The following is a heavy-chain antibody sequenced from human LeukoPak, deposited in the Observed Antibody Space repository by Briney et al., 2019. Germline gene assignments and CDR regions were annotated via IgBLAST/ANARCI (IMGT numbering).Heavy chain of an antibody. Sequence: GGSLRLSSAASGFTFSSYAMSWIRQAPGKGLEWVSAISGSGGSTYYADSVKGRFTISRDNSKNTLYLQMNSLRAEDTAVYYCAKDGEGIVRLMFDPWGQGTLVTVSS. CDR3: AKDGEGIVRLMFDP. CDR1: GFTFSSYA. V-gene: IGHV3-23*01. J-gene: IGHJ5*02. D-gene: IGHD2/OR15-2a*01. CDR2: ISGSGGST.